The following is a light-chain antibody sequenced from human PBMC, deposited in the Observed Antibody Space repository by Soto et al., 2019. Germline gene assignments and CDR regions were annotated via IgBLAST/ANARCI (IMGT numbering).Light chain of an antibody. CDR3: CSFAGSNSWV. CDR1: SSDVGTYDL. V-gene: IGLV2-23*01. Sequence: QSVLTQPASVSGSPGQSITISCTGSSSDVGTYDLVSWYQHHPGAAPKLMIYEATRRPSGISNRFSGSKSGNTASLTISGPQAEDEADYYCCSFAGSNSWVFGGGTKLTVL. J-gene: IGLJ3*02. CDR2: EAT.